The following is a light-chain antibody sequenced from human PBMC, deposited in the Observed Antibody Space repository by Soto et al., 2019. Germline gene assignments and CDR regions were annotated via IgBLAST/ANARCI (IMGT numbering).Light chain of an antibody. CDR2: DVS. V-gene: IGLV2-14*01. CDR1: RSDVGGYNY. J-gene: IGLJ1*01. CDR3: SSYTSSSTV. Sequence: QSALTQPASVSRSPGQSITISCTGTRSDVGGYNYVSWYQQHPGKAPKLMISDVSNLPSGVSNRFSGYKSGNTASLTISGLQAEDEADYYCSSYTSSSTVFGTGTKVTVL.